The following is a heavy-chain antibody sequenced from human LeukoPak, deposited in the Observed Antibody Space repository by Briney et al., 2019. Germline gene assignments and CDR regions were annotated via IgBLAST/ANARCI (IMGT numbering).Heavy chain of an antibody. CDR3: ARDRVGATDYFDY. D-gene: IGHD1-26*01. CDR2: ISYDGSNK. V-gene: IGHV3-30-3*01. Sequence: GRSLRLSCAASGFTFSSYAMHWVRQAPGKGLEWVAVISYDGSNKYYADSVKGRFTISRDDSKNTLYLQMNSLRAEDTAVYYCARDRVGATDYFDYWGQGTLVTVSS. J-gene: IGHJ4*02. CDR1: GFTFSSYA.